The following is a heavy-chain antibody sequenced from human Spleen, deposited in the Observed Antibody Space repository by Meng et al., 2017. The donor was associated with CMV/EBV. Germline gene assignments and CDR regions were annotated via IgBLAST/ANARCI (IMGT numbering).Heavy chain of an antibody. V-gene: IGHV3-53*01. D-gene: IGHD6-19*01. CDR3: ARSTRVAVIDY. CDR2: MSSGGTT. CDR1: GFTVSAGY. J-gene: IGHJ4*02. Sequence: SCAASGFTVSAGYMFWVRQAPGKGLEWVSIMSSGGTTYYADSVKGRFAISRDNSKNTLYLQMNSLRAEDTAVYYCARSTRVAVIDYWGQGTLVTVSS.